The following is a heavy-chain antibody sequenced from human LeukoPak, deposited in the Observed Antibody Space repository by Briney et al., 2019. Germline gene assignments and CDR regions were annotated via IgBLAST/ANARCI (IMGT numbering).Heavy chain of an antibody. CDR1: GGSISSSGYY. Sequence: PSETLSLTCTVSGGSISSSGYYWGWIRQPPGKGLEWIGSIYYTRSTYYNPSLKSRVTISVDTSKNQFSLKLSSVTAADTAVYYCARGPSYFQHWGQGTLVTVSS. CDR3: ARGPSYFQH. V-gene: IGHV4-39*01. CDR2: IYYTRST. J-gene: IGHJ1*01.